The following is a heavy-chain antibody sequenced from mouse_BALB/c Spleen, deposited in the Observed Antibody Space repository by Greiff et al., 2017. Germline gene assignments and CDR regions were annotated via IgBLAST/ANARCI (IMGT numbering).Heavy chain of an antibody. CDR3: TRPDYSSYYAMDY. CDR2: IRLKSNNYAT. Sequence: EVQLQESGGGLVQPGGSMKLSCVASGFTFSNYWMNWVRQSPEKGLEWVAEIRLKSNNYATHYAESVKGRFTISRDDSKSSVYLQMNNLRAEDTGIYYCTRPDYSSYYAMDYWGQGTSVTVSS. D-gene: IGHD2-4*01. J-gene: IGHJ4*01. V-gene: IGHV6-6*02. CDR1: GFTFSNYW.